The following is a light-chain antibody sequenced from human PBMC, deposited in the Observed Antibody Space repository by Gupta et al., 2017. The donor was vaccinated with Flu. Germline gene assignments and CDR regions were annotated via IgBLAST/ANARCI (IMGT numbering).Light chain of an antibody. J-gene: IGLJ1*01. Sequence: QSALTQPPSVSGSPGQSVTISCTGTSSDVGTYNRVSWYQQSPGTAPKLMIYEVSNRPSGVPDRFSGSKSGNTASLTISGLQGEDKADYYCSSYTSSYTFVFGTGTKVTVL. CDR1: SSDVGTYNR. CDR3: SSYTSSYTFV. V-gene: IGLV2-18*02. CDR2: EVS.